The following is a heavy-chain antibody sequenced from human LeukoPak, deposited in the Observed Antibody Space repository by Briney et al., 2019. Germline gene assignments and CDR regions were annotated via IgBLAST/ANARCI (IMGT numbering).Heavy chain of an antibody. Sequence: AGRSLRLYCAASGFTFSSYAMHWVRQAPGKGLEWVAVISYDGSNKYYADSVKGRFTISRDNSKNTLYLQMNSLRAEDTAVYYCARERELEIDYWGQGTLVTVSS. V-gene: IGHV3-30*04. CDR2: ISYDGSNK. J-gene: IGHJ4*02. D-gene: IGHD1-7*01. CDR3: ARERELEIDY. CDR1: GFTFSSYA.